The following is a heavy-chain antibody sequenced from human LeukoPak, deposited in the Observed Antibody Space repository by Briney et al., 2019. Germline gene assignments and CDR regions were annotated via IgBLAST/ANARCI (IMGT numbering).Heavy chain of an antibody. V-gene: IGHV1-46*01. D-gene: IGHD3-22*01. CDR3: ARSGYDSSGYYYGVWFDP. CDR1: GYTFTSYY. CDR2: INPSGGST. Sequence: GASVQVSCKASGYTFTSYYMHWVRQAPGQGLEWMGIINPSGGSTSYAQKFQGRVTMTRDTSTSTVYMELSSLRSEDTAVYYCARSGYDSSGYYYGVWFDPWGQGTLVTVSS. J-gene: IGHJ5*02.